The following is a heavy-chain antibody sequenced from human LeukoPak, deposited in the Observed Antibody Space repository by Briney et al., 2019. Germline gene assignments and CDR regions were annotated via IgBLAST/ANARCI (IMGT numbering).Heavy chain of an antibody. Sequence: PGGSLRLSCAASGFTFSSYWMHWVRQAPGKGLVWVSRINSDGSSTSYADSVKGRFTISRDNAKNTLYLQMNSLRAEDTAVYYCTREWDYSDQPSYGMDVWGQGTTVTVSS. D-gene: IGHD4-17*01. CDR2: INSDGSST. V-gene: IGHV3-74*01. CDR1: GFTFSSYW. CDR3: TREWDYSDQPSYGMDV. J-gene: IGHJ6*02.